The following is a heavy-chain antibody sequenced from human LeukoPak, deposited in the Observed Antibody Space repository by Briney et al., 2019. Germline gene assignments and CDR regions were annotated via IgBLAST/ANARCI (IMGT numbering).Heavy chain of an antibody. Sequence: ASQTLSLTCTVSGGSISSGGYYWSWIRQHPGKGLEWIGYIYYSGSTYYNPSLKSRVTISVDTSKNQFSLKLSSVTAADTAVYYCARDRTGRDYYYGMDVWGQGTTVTVSS. CDR2: IYYSGST. J-gene: IGHJ6*02. CDR1: GGSISSGGYY. V-gene: IGHV4-31*03. CDR3: ARDRTGRDYYYGMDV. D-gene: IGHD4-17*01.